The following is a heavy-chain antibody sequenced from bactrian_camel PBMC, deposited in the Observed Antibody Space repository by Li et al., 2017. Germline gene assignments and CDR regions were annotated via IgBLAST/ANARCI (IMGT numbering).Heavy chain of an antibody. V-gene: IGHV3S63*01. Sequence: VQLVESGGGSVQVGGSLRLSCAASGYSPAKYAMGSFRQAPGKKREGVAAITTRARSTEYADSVKARFTISQDDAGHTAYLQMSSLKPEDTGMYYCAAADYSDYPICEMEASNYNYWGQGTQVTVS. CDR3: AAADYSDYPICEMEASNYNY. CDR2: ITTRARST. D-gene: IGHD4*01. J-gene: IGHJ4*01. CDR1: GYSPAKYA.